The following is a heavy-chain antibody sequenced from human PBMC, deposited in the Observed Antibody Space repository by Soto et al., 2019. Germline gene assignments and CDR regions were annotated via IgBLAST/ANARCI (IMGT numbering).Heavy chain of an antibody. Sequence: GGSLRLSCAASGFTFDDYAMHWVRQAPGKGLEWVSGISWNSGSIGYADSVKGRFTISRDNAKNSLYLQMNSLRAEDTALYYCAKGVAARIYYYYYMDVWGKGTTVTVSS. J-gene: IGHJ6*03. CDR3: AKGVAARIYYYYYMDV. D-gene: IGHD6-6*01. CDR1: GFTFDDYA. CDR2: ISWNSGSI. V-gene: IGHV3-9*01.